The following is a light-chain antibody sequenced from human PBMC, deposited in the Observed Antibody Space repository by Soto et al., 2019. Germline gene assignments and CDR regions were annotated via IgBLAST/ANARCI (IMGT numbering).Light chain of an antibody. CDR1: QGISSY. V-gene: IGKV1-9*01. J-gene: IGKJ4*01. CDR2: AAS. Sequence: DIQLTQSPSLLSASVGDRVTITCRASQGISSYLAWYQQKPGKGPKLLIYAASTLQSGVPLRFSGSGSGTEFNLTISSLQPEDFATYYCHHLNSYPLTFGGGTKVEIK. CDR3: HHLNSYPLT.